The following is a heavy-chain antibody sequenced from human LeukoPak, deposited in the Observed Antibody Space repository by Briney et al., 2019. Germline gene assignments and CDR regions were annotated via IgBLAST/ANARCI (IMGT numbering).Heavy chain of an antibody. CDR3: ARGSESFADGWFDP. CDR2: ISAYNGNT. Sequence: ASVKVSCKASGYTFTSYGISWVRQDPGQGLEWMGCISAYNGNTNYAQKLQGRVTMTTDTSTSTAYMELRSLRSDDTAVYYCARGSESFADGWFDPWGQGTLVTVSS. D-gene: IGHD3-10*01. J-gene: IGHJ5*02. V-gene: IGHV1-18*01. CDR1: GYTFTSYG.